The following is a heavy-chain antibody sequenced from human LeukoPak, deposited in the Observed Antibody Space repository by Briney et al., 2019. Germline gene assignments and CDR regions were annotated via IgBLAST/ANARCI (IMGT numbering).Heavy chain of an antibody. CDR3: ATVYSSSWYGSGG. CDR2: INPNSGGT. V-gene: IGHV1-2*02. J-gene: IGHJ4*02. D-gene: IGHD6-13*01. CDR1: GYTFTGYY. Sequence: ASVKVSCKASGYTFTGYYMHWVRQAPGQGLEWMGWINPNSGGTNYAQKFQGRVTMTRDTSISTAYMELSSLRSEDTAVYYCATVYSSSWYGSGGWGQGTLVTVSS.